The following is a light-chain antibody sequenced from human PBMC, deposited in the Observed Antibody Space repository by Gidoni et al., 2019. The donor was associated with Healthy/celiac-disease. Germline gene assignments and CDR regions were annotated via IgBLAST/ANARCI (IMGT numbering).Light chain of an antibody. V-gene: IGKV1-39*01. CDR2: AAS. Sequence: DIQVTQSPSSLSASIGDRVTITCRASQSIATYLNWYQQKPGKAPKLLIYAASSLQSGVPPRFSGSGSGTDFTLTISSLQPEDFATYSCQQTYTTSWTFGQGTKVEIK. CDR3: QQTYTTSWT. CDR1: QSIATY. J-gene: IGKJ1*01.